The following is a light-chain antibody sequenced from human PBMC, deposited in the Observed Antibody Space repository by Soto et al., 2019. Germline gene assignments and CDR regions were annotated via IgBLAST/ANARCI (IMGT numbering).Light chain of an antibody. CDR1: SSNIGNNY. V-gene: IGLV1-51*01. CDR3: GTWDSSLSAG. J-gene: IGLJ2*01. Sequence: QSVLTQPPSVSAAPGQKVTISCSGSSSNIGNNYVSRYQQLPGIAPKLLIYDNNKRPSGIPDRFSSSKSGTSATLGITGLQTGDEADYYCGTWDSSLSAGFGGGTKLTVL. CDR2: DNN.